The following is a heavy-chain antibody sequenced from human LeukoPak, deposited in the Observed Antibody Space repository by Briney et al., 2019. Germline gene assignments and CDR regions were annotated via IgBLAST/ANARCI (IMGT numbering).Heavy chain of an antibody. CDR2: IYYSGST. CDR1: GGSISSYY. D-gene: IGHD3-22*01. Sequence: SSETLSLTCTVSGGSISSYYWSWIRQPPGKGLEWIGYIYYSGSTNYNPSLKSRVTISVDTSKNQFSLKLSSVTAADTAVYYCARDEVIYAFDIWGQGTMVTVSS. V-gene: IGHV4-59*01. CDR3: ARDEVIYAFDI. J-gene: IGHJ3*02.